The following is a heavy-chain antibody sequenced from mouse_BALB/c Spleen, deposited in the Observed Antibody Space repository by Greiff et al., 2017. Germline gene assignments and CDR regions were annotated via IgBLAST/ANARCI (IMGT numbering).Heavy chain of an antibody. CDR1: GYSITSGYS. Sequence: EVKLQESGPDLVKPSQSLSLTCTVTGYSITSGYSWHWIRQFPGNKLEWMGYIHYSGSTNYNPSLKSRISITRDTSKNQFFLQLNSVTTEDTATYYCARWGEYRYDGAWFAYWGQGTLVTVSA. D-gene: IGHD2-14*01. V-gene: IGHV3-1*02. J-gene: IGHJ3*01. CDR3: ARWGEYRYDGAWFAY. CDR2: IHYSGST.